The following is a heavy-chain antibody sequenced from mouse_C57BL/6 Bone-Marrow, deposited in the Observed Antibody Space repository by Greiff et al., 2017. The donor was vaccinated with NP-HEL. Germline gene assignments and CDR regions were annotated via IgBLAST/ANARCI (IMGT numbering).Heavy chain of an antibody. CDR1: GFTFSSYA. J-gene: IGHJ2*01. CDR2: ISSGGDYI. D-gene: IGHD1-1*01. CDR3: TRVIYYYGSSPMTVDY. Sequence: DVMLVESGEGLVKPGGSLKLSCAASGFTFSSYAMSWVRQTPEKRLEWVADISSGGDYIYYADTVKGRFTISRDNARNTLYLQMSSLKSEDTAMYYCTRVIYYYGSSPMTVDYWGQGTTLTVSS. V-gene: IGHV5-9-1*02.